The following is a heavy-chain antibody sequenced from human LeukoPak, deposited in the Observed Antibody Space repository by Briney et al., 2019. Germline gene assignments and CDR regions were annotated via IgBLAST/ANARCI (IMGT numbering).Heavy chain of an antibody. J-gene: IGHJ4*02. V-gene: IGHV1-2*02. CDR2: INPKSGGT. CDR3: ARELTWRGSGIRV. D-gene: IGHD3-10*01. Sequence: ASVKVSCKASGYTFTDYYIEWVRQAPGQRLEWMGWINPKSGGTSYAQKFQGRITMTRDTSISTAYMELSRLRSDDTAVYYCARELTWRGSGIRVWGQGTLVTVSS. CDR1: GYTFTDYY.